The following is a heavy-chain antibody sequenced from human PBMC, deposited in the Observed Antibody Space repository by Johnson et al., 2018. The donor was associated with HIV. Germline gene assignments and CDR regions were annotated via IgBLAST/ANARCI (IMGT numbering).Heavy chain of an antibody. CDR1: GFTFDDYA. Sequence: VQLVESGGGLVQPGRALRLSCAASGFTFDDYAMHWVRQAPGKGLEWVSGISWNSGTIAYADSVKGRFTISRDNAKNSLYLRMNSLRAGDTALYFCAKTALFQSIWDAFDIWGQGTMVTVSS. CDR3: AKTALFQSIWDAFDI. V-gene: IGHV3-9*01. D-gene: IGHD3-10*01. CDR2: ISWNSGTI. J-gene: IGHJ3*02.